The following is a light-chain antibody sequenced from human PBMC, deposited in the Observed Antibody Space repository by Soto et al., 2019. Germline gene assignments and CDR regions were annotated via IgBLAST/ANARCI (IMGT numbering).Light chain of an antibody. CDR2: VAS. J-gene: IGKJ1*01. V-gene: IGKV3-15*01. CDR3: QQHNNRWT. CDR1: QSVSSS. Sequence: EIVMTQSPATLSVSPGERATLSCRASQSVSSSLARYQQKPGQAPRVLIYVASARATGIPARFSGSGSDTEFTLTSSSMQSESAEVYFCQQHNNRWTFGQGTKGDIQ.